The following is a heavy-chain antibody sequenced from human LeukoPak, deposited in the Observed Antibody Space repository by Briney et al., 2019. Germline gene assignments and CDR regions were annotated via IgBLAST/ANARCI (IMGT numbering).Heavy chain of an antibody. CDR2: ISSSGSTI. CDR1: GFTFSDYY. J-gene: IGHJ5*02. D-gene: IGHD3-10*01. Sequence: GGSLRLSCAASGFTFSDYYMSWIRQAPGKGLEWVSYISSSGSTIYYADSVKGRFTISRDNAKNSLYLQMNSLRAEDTAVYYCARDPPMVRGVIMANWFDPWGQGTVVTVSS. CDR3: ARDPPMVRGVIMANWFDP. V-gene: IGHV3-11*04.